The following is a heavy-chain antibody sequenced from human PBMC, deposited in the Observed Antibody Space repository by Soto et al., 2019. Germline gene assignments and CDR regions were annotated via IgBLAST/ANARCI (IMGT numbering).Heavy chain of an antibody. CDR3: AAYSHKGY. CDR2: IYSGGST. J-gene: IGHJ4*02. CDR1: GFTVSNTY. D-gene: IGHD3-16*01. V-gene: IGHV3-66*01. Sequence: EEQLVESGGDLVQPGGSLRLSCAASGFTVSNTYMSWVRQAPGKGLEWVSLIYSGGSTYYADSVKCRFTISRDSSKNTLYLQMNSLRAEDTAMYYCAAYSHKGYWGQGTLVTVSS.